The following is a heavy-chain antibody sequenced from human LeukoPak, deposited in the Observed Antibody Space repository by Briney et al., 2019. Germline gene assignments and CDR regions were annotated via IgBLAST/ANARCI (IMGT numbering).Heavy chain of an antibody. Sequence: SETLSLTCAVYGGSFSGYYWSWIRQPPGKGLEWIGEINHSRSTNYNASLRSRVTISVDTSKNQFSLSLSSVTAADTAVYYCAPRGDIEHSYGYGKWFDPWGQGTRVTVSS. CDR3: APRGDIEHSYGYGKWFDP. CDR2: INHSRST. J-gene: IGHJ5*02. V-gene: IGHV4-34*01. CDR1: GGSFSGYY. D-gene: IGHD5-18*01.